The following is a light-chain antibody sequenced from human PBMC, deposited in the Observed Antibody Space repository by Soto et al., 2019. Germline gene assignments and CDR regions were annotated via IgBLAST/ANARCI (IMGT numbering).Light chain of an antibody. CDR1: QSVSSN. J-gene: IGKJ1*01. V-gene: IGKV3D-15*01. Sequence: EIVMTQSPATLSVSPGDRVTLSCRASQSVSSNLAWYQQKPGQPPRLLIYGASTTATGIPDTFSGSGSGTEFSLPIGSLQSEDFAVYYCQQYFDWRTFGRGTRVEIK. CDR3: QQYFDWRT. CDR2: GAS.